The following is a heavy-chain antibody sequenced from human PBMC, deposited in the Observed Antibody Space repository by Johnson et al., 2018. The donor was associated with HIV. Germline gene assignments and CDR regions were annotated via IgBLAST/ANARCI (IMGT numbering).Heavy chain of an antibody. V-gene: IGHV3-53*01. Sequence: VQLVESGGGLIQPGGSLRLSCAASGFTVSSNYMSWVRQAPGKGLEWVSVIYSGGSTYYADSVKGRLTISRDNSKNTLYLQMNSLRAEDTAVYYCARDLPLIHTVNSHRGAFYIWGQGTMVTVSS. CDR1: GFTVSSNY. CDR2: IYSGGST. J-gene: IGHJ3*02. D-gene: IGHD4-11*01. CDR3: ARDLPLIHTVNSHRGAFYI.